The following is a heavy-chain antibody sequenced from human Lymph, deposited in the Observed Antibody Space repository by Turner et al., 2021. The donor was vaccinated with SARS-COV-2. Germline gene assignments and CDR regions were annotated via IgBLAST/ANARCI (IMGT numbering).Heavy chain of an antibody. Sequence: VQLVQSGAEVKKPGASVKVSCKASGYTFTGYYVHWVRQAPGQGLEWMGWIDPNGGGTDYAQNFQGRVTMTRDTSISTAYMELSRLSSDDTAVYYCARSLGYSSGWYGDAFDIWGLGTMVTVSS. CDR1: GYTFTGYY. V-gene: IGHV1-2*02. CDR2: IDPNGGGT. J-gene: IGHJ3*02. CDR3: ARSLGYSSGWYGDAFDI. D-gene: IGHD6-19*01.